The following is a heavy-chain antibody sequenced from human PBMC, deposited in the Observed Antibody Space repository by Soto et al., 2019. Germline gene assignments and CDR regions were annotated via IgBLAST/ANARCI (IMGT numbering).Heavy chain of an antibody. CDR1: GYIFKNYY. CDR3: ARDLTSGDY. CDR2: FNPFSGAT. D-gene: IGHD3-3*01. V-gene: IGHV1-46*02. Sequence: QVQLVQSGAEVKKPGASVKISCETSGYIFKNYYIHWVRQAPGQGLEWMAIFNPFSGATNYEQRLQGRVTATMDMSTSTVYMELNNRRSDDTAMYYCARDLTSGDYWGQGTLISVSS. J-gene: IGHJ4*01.